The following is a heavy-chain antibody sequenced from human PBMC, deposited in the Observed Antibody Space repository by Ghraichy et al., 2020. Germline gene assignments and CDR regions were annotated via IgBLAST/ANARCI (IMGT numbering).Heavy chain of an antibody. D-gene: IGHD1-26*01. CDR3: ARVSRIMELRRAFDI. CDR2: ISYDGSNK. Sequence: GGSLRLSCAASGFTFSSYAMHWVRQAPGKGLEWVAVISYDGSNKYYADSVKGRFTISRDNSKNTLYLQMNSLRAEDTAVYYCARVSRIMELRRAFDIWGQGTMVTVSS. CDR1: GFTFSSYA. V-gene: IGHV3-30*04. J-gene: IGHJ3*02.